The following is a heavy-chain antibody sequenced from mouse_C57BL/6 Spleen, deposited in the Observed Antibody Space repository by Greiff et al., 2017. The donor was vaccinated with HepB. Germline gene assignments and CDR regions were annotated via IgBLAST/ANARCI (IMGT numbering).Heavy chain of an antibody. CDR1: GFSLSTFGMG. D-gene: IGHD1-1*01. CDR3: ARITEFITTVVATEGFAY. CDR2: IWWDDDK. V-gene: IGHV8-8*01. Sequence: QVTLKVSGPGILQPSQTLSLTCSFSGFSLSTFGMGVGWIRQPSGKGLEWLAHIWWDDDKYYNPALKSRLTISKDTSKNQVFLKIANVDTADTATYYCARITEFITTVVATEGFAYWGQGTLVTVSA. J-gene: IGHJ3*01.